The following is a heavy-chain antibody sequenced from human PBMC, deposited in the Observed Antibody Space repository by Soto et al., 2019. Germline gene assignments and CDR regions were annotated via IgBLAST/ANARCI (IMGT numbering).Heavy chain of an antibody. CDR3: ARERSSTSCYRFCGMDV. Sequence: GGSVKVSCKASGYTLTRFYMHWVGQAPGQGLEWMGIINPSGGSTSYAQKFQGRVTMTRDTSTSTAYMELSSLRSEDTAVYYCARERSSTSCYRFCGMDVWGQGTKVTVSS. CDR2: INPSGGST. J-gene: IGHJ6*02. V-gene: IGHV1-46*01. D-gene: IGHD2-2*02. CDR1: GYTLTRFY.